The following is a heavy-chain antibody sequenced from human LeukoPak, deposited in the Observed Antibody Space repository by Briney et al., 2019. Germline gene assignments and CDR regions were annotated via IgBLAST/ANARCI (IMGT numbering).Heavy chain of an antibody. J-gene: IGHJ4*02. CDR2: MYYTGST. CDR3: ASHDYAEAPFDY. D-gene: IGHD4-17*01. V-gene: IGHV4-59*08. CDR1: VASISRYY. Sequence: PSETLSLTCIFSVASISRYYWSWIRQPPGEGLEWIGYMYYTGSTNYNPSLKSRVTISVDTSKNQFSLKLTSVTAADTAVYFCASHDYAEAPFDYWGQGALVTVSA.